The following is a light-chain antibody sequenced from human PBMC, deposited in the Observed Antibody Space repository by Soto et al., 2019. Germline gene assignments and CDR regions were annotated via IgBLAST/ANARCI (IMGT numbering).Light chain of an antibody. CDR2: AAS. V-gene: IGKV1-27*01. Sequence: DIQMTQSPSSLSASIGDRVTITCRASQGISDYLAWYQQQPGKVPKLLIYAASTLQSGVPSRFSGSGYGTDFPLTISSLQTEDVTTYYYQKYNSAPLNLGGGTKVEIK. CDR1: QGISDY. CDR3: QKYNSAPLN. J-gene: IGKJ4*01.